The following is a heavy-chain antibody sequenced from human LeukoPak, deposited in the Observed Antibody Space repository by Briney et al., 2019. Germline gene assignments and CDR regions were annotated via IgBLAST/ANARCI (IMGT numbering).Heavy chain of an antibody. CDR3: ARGNIFTGYCCDF. J-gene: IGHJ4*02. V-gene: IGHV4-59*12. D-gene: IGHD3-9*01. CDR1: GGSISSYY. Sequence: SETLSLTCTVSGGSISSYYWSWIRQPPGKGLEWIGYIYYSGSTNYNPSLKSRVTISVDTSKNQFSLKLSSVTAADTAVYYCARGNIFTGYCCDFWGQGALVTVSS. CDR2: IYYSGST.